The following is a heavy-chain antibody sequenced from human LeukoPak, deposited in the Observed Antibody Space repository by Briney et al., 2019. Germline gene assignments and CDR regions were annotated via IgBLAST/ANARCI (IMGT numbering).Heavy chain of an antibody. J-gene: IGHJ5*02. CDR3: ARDLQGNWNGGP. Sequence: GGSLRLSCAASGFTFSSYAMSWVRQAPGKGLEWVSAISGSGGSTYYADSVKGRFTISRDNSKNTLYLQMNSLRAEDTAVYYCARDLQGNWNGGPWGQGTLVTVSS. D-gene: IGHD1-20*01. CDR1: GFTFSSYA. CDR2: ISGSGGST. V-gene: IGHV3-23*01.